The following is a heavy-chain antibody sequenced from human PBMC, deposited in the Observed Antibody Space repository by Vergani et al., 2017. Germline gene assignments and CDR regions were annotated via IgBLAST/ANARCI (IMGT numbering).Heavy chain of an antibody. V-gene: IGHV3-30*18. CDR3: AKGGMTYYDFWSPSGYYYYMDV. D-gene: IGHD3-3*01. Sequence: QVQLVESGGGVVQPGRSLRLSCAASGFTFSSYGMHWVRQAPGKGLEWVAVISYDGSNKYYADSVKGRFTISRDNSKNTLYLQMNSLRAEDTAVYYCAKGGMTYYDFWSPSGYYYYMDVWGKGTTVTVSS. J-gene: IGHJ6*03. CDR2: ISYDGSNK. CDR1: GFTFSSYG.